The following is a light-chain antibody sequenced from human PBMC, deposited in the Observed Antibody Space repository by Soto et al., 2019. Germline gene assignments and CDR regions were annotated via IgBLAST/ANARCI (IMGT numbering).Light chain of an antibody. Sequence: QSALTQPRSVSGSPGQSVTISCTGTSSDVGTYKYVSWYQQHPDKAPKLLIYDVTKRPSGVPDRFSGSKSDNTASLTISGLQADDEADYFCCSYAGTYTFVFGTGTKLTVL. CDR2: DVT. CDR3: CSYAGTYTFV. J-gene: IGLJ1*01. CDR1: SSDVGTYKY. V-gene: IGLV2-11*01.